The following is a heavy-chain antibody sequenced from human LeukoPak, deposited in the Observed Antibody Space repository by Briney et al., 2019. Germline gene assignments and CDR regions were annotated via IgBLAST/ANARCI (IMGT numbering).Heavy chain of an antibody. CDR2: ISSDGDTT. J-gene: IGHJ4*02. CDR1: GFTFSDYA. CDR3: ATDFRNSLEATYLDY. Sequence: PGGSLTLSCVASGFTFSDYALSWVRRAPGKGLEWVSTISSDGDTTYDADSVKGRFTISRANSWNTLFLQMNSLRAEDTAVYYCATDFRNSLEATYLDYWGQGTLVAVSS. D-gene: IGHD2/OR15-2a*01. V-gene: IGHV3-23*01.